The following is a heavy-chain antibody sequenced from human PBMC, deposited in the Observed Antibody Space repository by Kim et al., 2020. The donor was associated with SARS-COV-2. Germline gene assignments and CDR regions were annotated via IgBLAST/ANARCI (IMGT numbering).Heavy chain of an antibody. CDR1: GFTFGDYA. J-gene: IGHJ4*02. Sequence: GGSLRLSCTASGFTFGDYAMSWFRQAPGKGLEWVGFIRSKAYGGTTEYAASVKGRFTISRDDSKSIAYLQMNSLKTEDTAVYYCTREEAYCGGDCHQLIFDYWGQGTLVTVSS. CDR3: TREEAYCGGDCHQLIFDY. D-gene: IGHD2-21*02. V-gene: IGHV3-49*03. CDR2: IRSKAYGGTT.